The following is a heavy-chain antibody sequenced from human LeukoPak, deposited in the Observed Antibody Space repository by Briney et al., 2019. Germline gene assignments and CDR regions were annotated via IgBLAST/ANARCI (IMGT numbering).Heavy chain of an antibody. CDR3: AKDRRVEEMATSYFLYDWFDP. Sequence: GGSLRLSCAASGFTFSSYAMHWVRQAPGKGLEWVAVISYDGSNKYYADSVKGRFTISRDNSKNTLYLQMNSLRAEDTAVYYCAKDRRVEEMATSYFLYDWFDPWGQGTPVTVSA. D-gene: IGHD5-24*01. J-gene: IGHJ5*02. V-gene: IGHV3-30-3*01. CDR1: GFTFSSYA. CDR2: ISYDGSNK.